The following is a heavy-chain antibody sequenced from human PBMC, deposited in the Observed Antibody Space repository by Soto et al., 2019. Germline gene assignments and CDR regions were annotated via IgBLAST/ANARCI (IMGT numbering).Heavy chain of an antibody. D-gene: IGHD4-17*01. CDR2: IYSGGST. V-gene: IGHV3-66*04. Sequence: PGGSLRLSCAASGFTVSSNYMSWVRQAPGKGLEWVSVIYSGGSTYYADSVKGRFNISRDNSKNTLYLQMNSLRAEDTAVYYCARQAGDHHPGDVWGKGTTVTVSS. CDR3: ARQAGDHHPGDV. CDR1: GFTVSSNY. J-gene: IGHJ6*04.